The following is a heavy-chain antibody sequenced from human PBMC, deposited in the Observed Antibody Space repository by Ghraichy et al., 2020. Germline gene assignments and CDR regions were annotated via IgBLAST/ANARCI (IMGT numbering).Heavy chain of an antibody. D-gene: IGHD5-12*01. CDR1: GFMFSSYS. J-gene: IGHJ4*02. CDR2: ISSSGSDI. V-gene: IGHV3-48*02. Sequence: GGSLRLSCATSGFMFSSYSMNWVRQAPGKGLEWISYISSSGSDIYYADSVRGRFSISRDNANNSLSLQMNSLRDEDTAVYYCARARYSGYDLQYFFDYWGQGILVTVSS. CDR3: ARARYSGYDLQYFFDY.